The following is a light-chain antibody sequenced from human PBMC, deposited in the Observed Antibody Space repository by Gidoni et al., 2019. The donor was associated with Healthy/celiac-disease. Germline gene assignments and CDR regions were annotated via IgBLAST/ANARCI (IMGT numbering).Light chain of an antibody. CDR2: AAS. Sequence: DIQMTQSPSSLSASVGDRVTITCRASQSISSYLNWYQQKPGQAPKLLIYAASSLQSGVPSRFSGSVSGTDFTLAIRSLQPEDFATYYCQQSYSTPPTFGGGTKVEIK. J-gene: IGKJ4*01. CDR3: QQSYSTPPT. V-gene: IGKV1-39*01. CDR1: QSISSY.